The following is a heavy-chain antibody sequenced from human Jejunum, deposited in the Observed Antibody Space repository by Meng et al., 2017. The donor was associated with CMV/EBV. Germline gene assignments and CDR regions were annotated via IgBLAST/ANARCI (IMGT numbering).Heavy chain of an antibody. V-gene: IGHV4-34*01. J-gene: IGHJ5*02. D-gene: IGHD4-17*01. CDR3: ARGFVKYTVTRVGNWFDP. CDR1: GGSFSGYY. Sequence: QGELRQWGAGPLKPAETLALTCAGYGGSFSGYYWSWIRQPPGKGLEWIGEINHSGSTNYNPSLKSRVTISVDTSKNQFSLKLSSVTAADTAVYYCARGFVKYTVTRVGNWFDPWGQGTLVTVSS. CDR2: INHSGST.